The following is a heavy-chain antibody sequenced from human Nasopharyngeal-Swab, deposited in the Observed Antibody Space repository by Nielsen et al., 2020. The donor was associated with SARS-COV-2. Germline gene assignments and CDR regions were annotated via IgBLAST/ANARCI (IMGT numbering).Heavy chain of an antibody. J-gene: IGHJ6*03. D-gene: IGHD5-12*01. CDR1: GFTFSSYW. V-gene: IGHV3-7*01. Sequence: GGSLRLSCAASGFTFSSYWMSWARQAQGRGLEWGAIIKQDGSEKYYVDSVKGRFTISRDDAKNSLYLQMNSLSAEDTAVYYCAKDGRVDIVATGYYYYYYMDVWGKGTTVTVSS. CDR3: AKDGRVDIVATGYYYYYYMDV. CDR2: IKQDGSEK.